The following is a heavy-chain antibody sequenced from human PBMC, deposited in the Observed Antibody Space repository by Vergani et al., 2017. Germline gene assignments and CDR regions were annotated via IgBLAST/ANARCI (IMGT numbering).Heavy chain of an antibody. CDR1: GGSFSGYY. J-gene: IGHJ6*03. V-gene: IGHV4-34*01. Sequence: QVQLQQWGAGLLKPSETLSLTCAVYGGSFSGYYWSWIRQPPGKGLEWIGEINHSGSTNYNPSLKSRVTISVDTSKNQFSLKLSSVTAADTAVYYCARVQELYDFWSGYRVRYYYYMDVWGKGTTVTDSS. CDR2: INHSGST. CDR3: ARVQELYDFWSGYRVRYYYYMDV. D-gene: IGHD3-3*01.